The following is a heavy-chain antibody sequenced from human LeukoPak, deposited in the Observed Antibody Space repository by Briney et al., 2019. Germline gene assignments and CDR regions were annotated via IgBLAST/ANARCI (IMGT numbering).Heavy chain of an antibody. Sequence: PGGSLRLSCAASGFTFSSYGMHWVRQAPGKGLEWVAVISYDGSNKYYADSVKGRFTISRDNSKNTLYLQMNSLRAEDTAVYYCAICSILREQQLVRAIYYYYYMDVWGKGTTVTISS. J-gene: IGHJ6*03. D-gene: IGHD6-13*01. CDR1: GFTFSSYG. V-gene: IGHV3-30*19. CDR2: ISYDGSNK. CDR3: AICSILREQQLVRAIYYYYYMDV.